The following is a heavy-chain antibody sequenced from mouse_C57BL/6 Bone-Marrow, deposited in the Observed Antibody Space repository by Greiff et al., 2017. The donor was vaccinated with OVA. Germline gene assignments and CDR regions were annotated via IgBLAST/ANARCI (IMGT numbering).Heavy chain of an antibody. CDR2: IWGVGST. CDR3: ARNYYGDAMDY. Sequence: VMLVESGPGLVAPSQSLSITCTVSGFSLTSYGVDWVRQSPGKGLEWLGVIWGVGSTNYNSALKSRLSISKDNSKSQVFLKMNSLQTDDTAMYYCARNYYGDAMDYWGQGTSVTVSS. V-gene: IGHV2-6*01. D-gene: IGHD1-1*01. J-gene: IGHJ4*01. CDR1: GFSLTSYG.